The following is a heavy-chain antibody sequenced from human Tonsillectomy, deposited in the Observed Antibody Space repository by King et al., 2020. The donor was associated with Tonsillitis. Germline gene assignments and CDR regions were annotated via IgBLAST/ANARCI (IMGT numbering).Heavy chain of an antibody. D-gene: IGHD2-2*01. Sequence: QVQLVESGGGVVQPGRSLRLSCAASGFTFSSYGMHWVRQAPGKGLEWVAVIWYDGSNKYYADSVKGRFTISRDNSKNTLYLQMNSLRAEDTAVYYCARDLFVRGPPSAAFDIWGQGTMVTVSS. CDR3: ARDLFVRGPPSAAFDI. CDR2: IWYDGSNK. CDR1: GFTFSSYG. J-gene: IGHJ3*02. V-gene: IGHV3-33*01.